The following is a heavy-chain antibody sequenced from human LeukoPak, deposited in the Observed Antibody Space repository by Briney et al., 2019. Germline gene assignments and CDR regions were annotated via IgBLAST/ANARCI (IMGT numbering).Heavy chain of an antibody. D-gene: IGHD2-2*01. CDR1: GGSISSGDYY. J-gene: IGHJ6*03. V-gene: IGHV4-30-4*08. CDR3: AKIPYCSSTSCYYYYYMDV. Sequence: PSQTLSLTCTVSGGSISSGDYYWSWIRQPPGKGLEWIGYIYYSGSTYYNPSLKSRVTISVDTSKNQFSLKLSSVTAADTAVYYCAKIPYCSSTSCYYYYYMDVWGKGTTVTVSS. CDR2: IYYSGST.